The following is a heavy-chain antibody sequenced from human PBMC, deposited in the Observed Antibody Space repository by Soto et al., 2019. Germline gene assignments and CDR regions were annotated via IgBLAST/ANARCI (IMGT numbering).Heavy chain of an antibody. J-gene: IGHJ6*02. V-gene: IGHV1-69*06. D-gene: IGHD2-2*01. CDR2: IIPIFGTA. CDR1: GGTFSSYA. Sequence: SVKVSCKASGGTFSSYAISWVRQAPGQGLEWMGGIIPIFGTANYAQKFQGRVTITADKSTSTAYMELSSLRSEDAAVYYCARDWGTCSSTSCPYYYYGMDVWGQGTTVTVSS. CDR3: ARDWGTCSSTSCPYYYYGMDV.